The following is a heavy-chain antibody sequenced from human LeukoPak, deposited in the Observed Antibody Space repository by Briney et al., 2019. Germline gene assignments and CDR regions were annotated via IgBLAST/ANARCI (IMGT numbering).Heavy chain of an antibody. D-gene: IGHD3-9*01. Sequence: PGGSLRLSCAASGFTFSTYSMNWVRQAPGKGLEWVSSISSSSSDIHYANSVKGRFTISRDNAKNSLYLQMNSLRAEDTAVYYCAREWEYYDILTGTTASFDYWGQGTLVTVSS. J-gene: IGHJ4*02. CDR1: GFTFSTYS. V-gene: IGHV3-21*01. CDR2: ISSSSSDI. CDR3: AREWEYYDILTGTTASFDY.